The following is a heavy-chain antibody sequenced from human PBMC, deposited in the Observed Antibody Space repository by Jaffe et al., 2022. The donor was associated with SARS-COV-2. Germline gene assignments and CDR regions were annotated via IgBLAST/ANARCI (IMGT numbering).Heavy chain of an antibody. V-gene: IGHV4-34*01. CDR2: INHSGST. Sequence: QVQLQQWGAGLLKPSETLSLTCAVYGGSFSGYYWSWIRQPPGKGLEWIGEINHSGSTNYNPSLKSRVTISVDTSKNQFSLKLSSVTAADTAVYYCARVKRVVDYYYGMDVWGQGTTVTVSS. D-gene: IGHD3-3*01. CDR3: ARVKRVVDYYYGMDV. CDR1: GGSFSGYY. J-gene: IGHJ6*02.